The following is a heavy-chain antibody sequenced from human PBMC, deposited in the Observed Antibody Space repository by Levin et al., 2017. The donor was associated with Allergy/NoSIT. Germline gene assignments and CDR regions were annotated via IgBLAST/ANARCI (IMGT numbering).Heavy chain of an antibody. Sequence: GGSLRLSCAASGFTFSSYWMSWVRQAPGKGLEWVANIKQDGSEKYYVDSVKGRFTISRDNAKNSLYLQMNSLRAEDTAVYYCARSSGSDVGLAEYFQHWGQGTLVTVSS. CDR3: ARSSGSDVGLAEYFQH. V-gene: IGHV3-7*04. CDR1: GFTFSSYW. J-gene: IGHJ1*01. D-gene: IGHD1-26*01. CDR2: IKQDGSEK.